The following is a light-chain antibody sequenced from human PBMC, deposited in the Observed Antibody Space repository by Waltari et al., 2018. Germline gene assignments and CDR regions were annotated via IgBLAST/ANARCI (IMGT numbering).Light chain of an antibody. J-gene: IGKJ2*03. Sequence: DIQMTQSPSTLSASVGDRVTITCRASQSIGDWMAWYQQEHGKAPKLLIYRASTLQSGVPSRFSGSGSGTEFTLTISSLQPDDFGSYYCQYYYLYSRGFGQGTKVEIK. CDR2: RAS. CDR3: QYYYLYSRG. V-gene: IGKV1-5*03. CDR1: QSIGDW.